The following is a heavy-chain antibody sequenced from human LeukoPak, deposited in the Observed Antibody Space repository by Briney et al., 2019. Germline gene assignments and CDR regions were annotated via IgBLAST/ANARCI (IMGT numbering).Heavy chain of an antibody. V-gene: IGHV3-48*01. J-gene: IGHJ4*02. CDR3: ARGSTYYDSSGQVPFDY. CDR1: GFTFSSYA. CDR2: ISSSSSTI. D-gene: IGHD3-22*01. Sequence: PGGSLRLSCAASGFTFSSYAMSWVRQAPGKGLEWVPYISSSSSTIYYADSVKGRFTISRDNAKNSLYLQMNSLRAEDTAVYYCARGSTYYDSSGQVPFDYWGQGTLVTVSS.